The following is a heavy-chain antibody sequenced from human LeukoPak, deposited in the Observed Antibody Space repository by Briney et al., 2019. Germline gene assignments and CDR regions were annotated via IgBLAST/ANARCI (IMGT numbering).Heavy chain of an antibody. CDR2: IIPIFGTA. D-gene: IGHD3-16*02. V-gene: IGHV1-69*13. CDR3: ARGGPGYDYVWGSYRCDY. Sequence: SVKVSCRASGGTFSSYAISWVRQAPGQGLEWMGGIIPIFGTANYAQKFQGRVTITANESTSTAYMELSSLRSEDTAVYYCARGGPGYDYVWGSYRCDYWGQGTLVTVSS. J-gene: IGHJ4*02. CDR1: GGTFSSYA.